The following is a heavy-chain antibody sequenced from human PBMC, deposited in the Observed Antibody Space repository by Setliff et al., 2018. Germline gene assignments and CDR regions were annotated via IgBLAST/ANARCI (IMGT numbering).Heavy chain of an antibody. D-gene: IGHD6-13*01. CDR2: INNIGDTA. CDR3: AKDGSGSYDYLDY. Sequence: PGGSLRLSCAASGFTFSSYSMSWVRQAPGKGLEWVSVINNIGDTAYYADSVKGRFTIFRDNSKNTLSLQMNSLRAEDTAVYYCAKDGSGSYDYLDYWGQGTLVTVSS. J-gene: IGHJ4*02. CDR1: GFTFSSYS. V-gene: IGHV3-23*01.